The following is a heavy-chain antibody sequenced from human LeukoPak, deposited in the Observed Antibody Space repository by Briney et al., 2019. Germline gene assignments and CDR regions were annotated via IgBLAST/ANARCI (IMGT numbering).Heavy chain of an antibody. Sequence: SETLSLTCAVYGGSFSGYYRSWIRQPPGKGLEWIGEINHSGSTNYNPSLKSRVTISVDTSKNQFSLKLSSVTVADTAVYYCARGRYSDFWGGRPRYYFDNWGQGALITVSS. CDR3: ARGRYSDFWGGRPRYYFDN. CDR2: INHSGST. J-gene: IGHJ4*02. D-gene: IGHD3-3*01. CDR1: GGSFSGYY. V-gene: IGHV4-34*01.